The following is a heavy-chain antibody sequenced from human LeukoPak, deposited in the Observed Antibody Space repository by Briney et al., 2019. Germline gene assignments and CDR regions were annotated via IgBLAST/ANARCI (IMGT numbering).Heavy chain of an antibody. CDR2: ISSSSSTI. V-gene: IGHV3-48*01. Sequence: GGSLRLSCAASGFTFSSYSMNWVRQAPGKGLEWVSYISSSSSTIYYADSVKGRFTISRDNAKNSLYLQMNSLRAEDTAVYYCARSRPYYYYYYMDVWGKGTTVTVSS. CDR1: GFTFSSYS. J-gene: IGHJ6*03. CDR3: ARSRPYYYYYYMDV.